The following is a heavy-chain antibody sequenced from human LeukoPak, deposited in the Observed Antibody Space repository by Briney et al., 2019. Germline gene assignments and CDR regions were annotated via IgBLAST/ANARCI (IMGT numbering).Heavy chain of an antibody. J-gene: IGHJ5*02. CDR2: IRSKAYGGTT. CDR1: GFTFGDYA. CDR3: TRDVGSQLENWFDP. Sequence: GGSLRLSCTASGFTFGDYAMSWFRQAPGKGLEWVGFIRSKAYGGTTEYAASVKGRFTISRDDSKSIAYLQMNSLKTEDTAVYYCTRDVGSQLENWFDPWGQGTLVTVSS. V-gene: IGHV3-49*03. D-gene: IGHD6-6*01.